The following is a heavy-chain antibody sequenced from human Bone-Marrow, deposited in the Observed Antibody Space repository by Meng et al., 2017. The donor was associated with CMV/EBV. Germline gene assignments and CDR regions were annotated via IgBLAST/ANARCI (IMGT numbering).Heavy chain of an antibody. CDR2: IYYSGST. V-gene: IGHV4-61*01. CDR1: GGSVSSGSYY. Sequence: SETLSLTCTVSGGSVSSGSYYWSWIRQPPGKGLEWIGYIYYSGSTNYNPSLKSRVTISVDTSKNQFSLKLSSVTAADTAVYYCAREGGYCSSTSCYDYGMDVWGQGTTVTVSS. D-gene: IGHD2-2*01. CDR3: AREGGYCSSTSCYDYGMDV. J-gene: IGHJ6*02.